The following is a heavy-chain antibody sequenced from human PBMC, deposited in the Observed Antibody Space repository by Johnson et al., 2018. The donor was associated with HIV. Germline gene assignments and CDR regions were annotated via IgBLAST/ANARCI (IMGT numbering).Heavy chain of an antibody. CDR1: GFTFSSYG. Sequence: QLVESGGGVVQPGRSLRLSCAASGFTFSSYGMHWVRQAPGKGLEWVAVISYDGSNKYYADSVKGRFTISRDNSKNTLYLQMNSLRAEDTAVYYCAKGFRVLGVPDAFDIWGQGTMVTVSS. V-gene: IGHV3-33*05. J-gene: IGHJ3*02. CDR2: ISYDGSNK. CDR3: AKGFRVLGVPDAFDI. D-gene: IGHD1-26*01.